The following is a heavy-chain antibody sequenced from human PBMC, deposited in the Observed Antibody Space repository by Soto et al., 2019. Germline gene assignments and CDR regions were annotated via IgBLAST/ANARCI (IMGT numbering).Heavy chain of an antibody. CDR3: ASSRCATCSSWYEGVA. Sequence: QVQLVQSGAEVKKPGSSVKVSCKASGGTFSSYAISWVRQAPGQGLEWMGGIIPIFGTANYAQKVQGRVTITADESTSTVYMELSSLSSQDTAVYYCASSRCATCSSWYEGVAWGQGTLVTVSS. J-gene: IGHJ5*02. CDR1: GGTFSSYA. V-gene: IGHV1-69*12. D-gene: IGHD6-13*01. CDR2: IIPIFGTA.